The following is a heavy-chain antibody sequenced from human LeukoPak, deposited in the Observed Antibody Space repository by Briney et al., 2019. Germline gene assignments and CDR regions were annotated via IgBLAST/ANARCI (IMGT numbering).Heavy chain of an antibody. D-gene: IGHD3-22*01. J-gene: IGHJ3*02. Sequence: PDTLSLTCTVSGGSINNYYWNWIRQPPGKGLEWIGYISYRGSTNYSPSLQSRVTISVDTSKNQFSLKLASVTAADTAVYYCARDSSGYADAFDMWGQGTMVTVSS. CDR3: ARDSSGYADAFDM. CDR1: GGSINNYY. CDR2: ISYRGST. V-gene: IGHV4-59*01.